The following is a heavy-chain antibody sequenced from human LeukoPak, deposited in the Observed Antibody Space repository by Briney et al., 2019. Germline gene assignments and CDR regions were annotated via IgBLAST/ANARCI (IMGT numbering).Heavy chain of an antibody. CDR3: SILWQVTTWAKCEY. D-gene: IGHD3-9*01. Sequence: SQTLSLTCTVYGDFLSSGLYYWGRLRQPPGKGLPTNRSVYYSGSTLLSASFETRFAMPLDSSKNQFSLKFNSVTAADTATYCLSILWQVTTWAKCEYWGQGSLVTV. CDR1: GDFLSSGLYY. V-gene: IGHV4-39*01. J-gene: IGHJ4*02. CDR2: VYYSGST.